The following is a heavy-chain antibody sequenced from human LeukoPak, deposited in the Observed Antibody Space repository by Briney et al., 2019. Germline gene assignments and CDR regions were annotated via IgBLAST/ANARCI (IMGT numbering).Heavy chain of an antibody. CDR1: GYTFTSYG. D-gene: IGHD5-24*01. CDR2: ISAYNGNT. CDR3: AREGNGYKTKYLDY. Sequence: ASVKVSCKASGYTFTSYGISWVRQAPGQGLEWMGWISAYNGNTHYAQKLQGRVTMTTDTSTSTVYMELRSLRSDDTAVYYCAREGNGYKTKYLDYWGQGTLVTVSS. V-gene: IGHV1-18*01. J-gene: IGHJ4*02.